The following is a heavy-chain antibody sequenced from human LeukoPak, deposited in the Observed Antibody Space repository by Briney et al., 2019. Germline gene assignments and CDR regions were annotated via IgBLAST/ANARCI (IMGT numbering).Heavy chain of an antibody. Sequence: GGSLRPSCAASGFTFSSYAMNWVRQRPGKGLEWVSVISGSADSTNYADSVKGRFTISRDNSKTTLYLQMNSLRAEDTAIYYCVRDRYGGYSFDSWGQGILVTVS. J-gene: IGHJ4*02. D-gene: IGHD4-17*01. CDR3: VRDRYGGYSFDS. CDR2: ISGSADST. CDR1: GFTFSSYA. V-gene: IGHV3-23*01.